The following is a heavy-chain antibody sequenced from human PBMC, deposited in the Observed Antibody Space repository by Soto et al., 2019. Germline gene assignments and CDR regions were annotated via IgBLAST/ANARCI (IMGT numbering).Heavy chain of an antibody. V-gene: IGHV1-18*01. J-gene: IGHJ6*02. Sequence: ASVKVSCKASGYTFTSYGISWVRQAPGQGLEWMGWISAYNGNTSYAQKLQGRVTMTTDTSTSTAYMELRSLRSDDTAVYYCARGGKSGSYTGYYYYYGMDVWGQGTTVTVSS. CDR3: ARGGKSGSYTGYYYYYGMDV. D-gene: IGHD1-26*01. CDR2: ISAYNGNT. CDR1: GYTFTSYG.